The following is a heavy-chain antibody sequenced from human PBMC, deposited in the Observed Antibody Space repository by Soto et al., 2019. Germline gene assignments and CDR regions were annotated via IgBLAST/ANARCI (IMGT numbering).Heavy chain of an antibody. CDR2: IYPGDSDT. V-gene: IGHV5-51*01. J-gene: IGHJ6*03. CDR3: ARVKVSIGAYYYMDV. Sequence: GESLKISCKGSGYSFTSYWIGWVRQMPGKGLEWMGIIYPGDSDTRYSPSFQGQVTISADKSISTAYLKLSSVTAADTAVYYCARVKVSIGAYYYMDVWGKGTTVTVSS. CDR1: GYSFTSYW.